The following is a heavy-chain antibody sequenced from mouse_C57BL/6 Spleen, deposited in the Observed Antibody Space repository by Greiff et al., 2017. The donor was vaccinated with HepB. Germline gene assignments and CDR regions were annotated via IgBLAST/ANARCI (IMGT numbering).Heavy chain of an antibody. CDR2: INPNNGGT. D-gene: IGHD2-4*01. CDR3: ARLGYDYDRAY. V-gene: IGHV1-18*01. CDR1: GYTFTDYN. J-gene: IGHJ3*01. Sequence: DVKLQESGPELVKPGASVKIPCKASGYTFTDYNMDWVKQSHGKSLEWIGDINPNNGGTIYNQKFKGKATLTVDKSSSTAYMELRSLTSEDTAVYYCARLGYDYDRAYWGQGTLVTVSA.